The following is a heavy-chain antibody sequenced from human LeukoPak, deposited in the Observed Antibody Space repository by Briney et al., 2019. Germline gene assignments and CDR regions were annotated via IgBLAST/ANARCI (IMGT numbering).Heavy chain of an antibody. V-gene: IGHV3-66*01. CDR3: AKAQIDYDFWSGYYYGINYYYYYMDV. Sequence: GGSLRLSCGASGFNVSNHYMSWVRQAPGKGLEWVSIIYSGGNAHHADSVKGRFNLSRDESNNTLYLHMNSLRAEDTAVYYCAKAQIDYDFWSGYYYGINYYYYYMDVWGKGTTVIVSS. J-gene: IGHJ6*03. D-gene: IGHD3-3*01. CDR2: IYSGGNA. CDR1: GFNVSNHY.